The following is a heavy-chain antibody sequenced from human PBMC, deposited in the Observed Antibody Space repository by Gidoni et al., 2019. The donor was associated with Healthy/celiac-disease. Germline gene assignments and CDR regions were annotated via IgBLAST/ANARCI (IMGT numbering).Heavy chain of an antibody. CDR1: GFTFSSHW. CDR3: ARPGTYYYDSSGYFGWFDP. J-gene: IGHJ5*02. Sequence: EVQLVESGGGLVQPGGSLRLSCAASGFTFSSHWMSWVRQAPGKGLEWVANIKQDGSEKYYVDSVKGRFTISRDNAKNSLYLQMNSLRAEDTAVYYCARPGTYYYDSSGYFGWFDPWGQGTLVTVSS. V-gene: IGHV3-7*03. CDR2: IKQDGSEK. D-gene: IGHD3-22*01.